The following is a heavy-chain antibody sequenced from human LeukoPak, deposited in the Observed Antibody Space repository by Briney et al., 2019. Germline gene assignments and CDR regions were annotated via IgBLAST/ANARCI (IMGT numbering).Heavy chain of an antibody. J-gene: IGHJ5*02. Sequence: RHGESLKISCKGSGYSFTSYWIGWVRQMPGKGLEWMGIIYPGDSDTRYSPSFQGQVTISADKSIGTAYLQWSSLKASDTAMYYCARQVYSYGVNWIDPWGQGTLVTVSS. D-gene: IGHD5-18*01. CDR1: GYSFTSYW. CDR3: ARQVYSYGVNWIDP. V-gene: IGHV5-51*01. CDR2: IYPGDSDT.